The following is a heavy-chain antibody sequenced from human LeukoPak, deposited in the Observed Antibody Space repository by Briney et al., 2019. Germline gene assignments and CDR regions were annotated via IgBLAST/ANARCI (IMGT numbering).Heavy chain of an antibody. CDR2: IIPIFGTA. Sequence: GASVKVSCKASGGTFSSYAISWVRQAPGQGLEWMGGIIPIFGTANYAQKFQGRVTITTDESTSTAYMELSSLRSEDTAVYYCARAENYYDSSGYYLPLGYWGQGTLVTVSS. V-gene: IGHV1-69*05. J-gene: IGHJ4*02. D-gene: IGHD3-22*01. CDR3: ARAENYYDSSGYYLPLGY. CDR1: GGTFSSYA.